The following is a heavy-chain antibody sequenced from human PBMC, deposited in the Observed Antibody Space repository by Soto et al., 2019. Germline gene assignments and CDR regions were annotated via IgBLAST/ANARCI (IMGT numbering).Heavy chain of an antibody. J-gene: IGHJ4*02. CDR1: GYTFTSYG. D-gene: IGHD3-9*01. Sequence: ASVKVSCKASGYTFTSYGISWLRQAPGQGLEWMGWISAYNGNTNYAQKLQGRVTMTTDTSTSTAYMELRSLRSDDTAVYYCARVELRYFDEKGPLGYWGQGTRVNVS. CDR2: ISAYNGNT. CDR3: ARVELRYFDEKGPLGY. V-gene: IGHV1-18*01.